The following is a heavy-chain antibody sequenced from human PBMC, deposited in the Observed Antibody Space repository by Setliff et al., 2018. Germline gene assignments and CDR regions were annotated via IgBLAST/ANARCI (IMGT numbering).Heavy chain of an antibody. J-gene: IGHJ6*03. CDR2: IIPMFGTT. CDR1: GGSFSSYA. Sequence: SVKVSCKASGGSFSSYAVNWVRQAPGQGLEWMGGIIPMFGTTYYAQRFQGRVTLTADESTSTAYMDLSSLRSEDTAVYYCARGRPTANPYYYYYMDVWGKGTTVTVSS. V-gene: IGHV1-69*13. CDR3: ARGRPTANPYYYYYMDV. D-gene: IGHD4-4*01.